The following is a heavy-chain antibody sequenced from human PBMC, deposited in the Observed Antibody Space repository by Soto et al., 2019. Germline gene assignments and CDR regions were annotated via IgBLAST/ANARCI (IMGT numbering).Heavy chain of an antibody. Sequence: QVQLVQSGAEVKKPGASVKVSCEASGYTFTSYDINWVRQATGQGLEWMGWMNPNSGNTGYAQKFQGRVTMTRNTSISTAYMELSSLRSDDTAVYYCARGSRGCTTVVPAYYFDYWGHGSLATVSS. J-gene: IGHJ4*01. D-gene: IGHD2-8*01. CDR3: ARGSRGCTTVVPAYYFDY. CDR1: GYTFTSYD. V-gene: IGHV1-8*01. CDR2: MNPNSGNT.